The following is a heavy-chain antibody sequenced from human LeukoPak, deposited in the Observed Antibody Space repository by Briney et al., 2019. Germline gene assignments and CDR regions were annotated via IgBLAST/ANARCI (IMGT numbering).Heavy chain of an antibody. CDR1: GFTVSSNY. Sequence: PGGSLRLSCAASGFTVSSNYMSWGRQAPGKGLEGGSVIYSGGSTYYADSVKGRFTISRDNSKNTLYLQMNSLRAEDTAVYYCARVSGSYYDYWGQGTLVTVSS. CDR3: ARVSGSYYDY. J-gene: IGHJ4*02. V-gene: IGHV3-66*02. D-gene: IGHD1-26*01. CDR2: IYSGGST.